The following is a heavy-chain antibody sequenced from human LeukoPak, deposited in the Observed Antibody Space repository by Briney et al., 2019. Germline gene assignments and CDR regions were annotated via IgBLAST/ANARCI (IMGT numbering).Heavy chain of an antibody. V-gene: IGHV4-31*03. CDR1: GGSISSGGYY. CDR3: ARAPYDSSGYYYSHYFDY. J-gene: IGHJ4*02. Sequence: SQTLSLTCTVSGGSISSGGYYWSWIRQHPGKGLEWIGYIYYSGSTYYNPSLKSRVTISVDTSKNQFSLKLSSVTAADTAVYYCARAPYDSSGYYYSHYFDYWGQGTLVTVSS. D-gene: IGHD3-22*01. CDR2: IYYSGST.